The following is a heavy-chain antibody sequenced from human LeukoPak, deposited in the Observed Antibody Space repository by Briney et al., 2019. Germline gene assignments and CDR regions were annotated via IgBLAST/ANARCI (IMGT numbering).Heavy chain of an antibody. V-gene: IGHV1-18*01. D-gene: IGHD2-8*01. J-gene: IGHJ5*02. CDR3: VRDIQWRFDP. CDR1: GYIFTSYG. Sequence: ASVKLSCKASGYIFTSYGISWVRQPPGQGIEWMGWISTNKGNKNYAQRLQGRVTMTTDTSTSTAYMELRSLRSDDAAIYYCVRDIQWRFDPWGQGTLVTVSS. CDR2: ISTNKGNK.